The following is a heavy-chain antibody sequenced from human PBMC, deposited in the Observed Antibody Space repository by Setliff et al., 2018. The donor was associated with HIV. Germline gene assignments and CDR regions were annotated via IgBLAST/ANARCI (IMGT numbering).Heavy chain of an antibody. J-gene: IGHJ6*03. D-gene: IGHD2-2*01. CDR3: ARGYCSSTSCYYYMDV. Sequence: PGGSLRLSCAASGFTFTSYSMNWVRQAPGKGLEWVSSISSTSSYIYYADSVKGRFTISRDNAKNSLYLQMNSLRAEDTAVYYCARGYCSSTSCYYYMDVWGKGTTVTVSS. CDR2: ISSTSSYI. CDR1: GFTFTSYS. V-gene: IGHV3-21*01.